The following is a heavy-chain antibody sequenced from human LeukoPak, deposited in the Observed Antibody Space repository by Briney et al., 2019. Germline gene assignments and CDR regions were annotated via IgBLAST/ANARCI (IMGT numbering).Heavy chain of an antibody. Sequence: GGSLRLSCVASGFRFSTYGMHWVRQAPGKGLEWVSFVRHEEIDKYYAQSVKGRFTISRDDSRNTQYLQMNNLRSEDTAIYYCATDFNWAWIYWGQGALVTVSS. D-gene: IGHD7-27*01. CDR2: VRHEEIDK. V-gene: IGHV3-30*02. CDR1: GFRFSTYG. J-gene: IGHJ4*02. CDR3: ATDFNWAWIY.